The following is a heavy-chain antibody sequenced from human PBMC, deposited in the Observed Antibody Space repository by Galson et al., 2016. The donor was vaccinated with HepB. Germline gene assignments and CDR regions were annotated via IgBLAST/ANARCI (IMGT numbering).Heavy chain of an antibody. CDR2: IRNKANSYIT. J-gene: IGHJ5*01. CDR3: IRVNIVPDHRYFDF. D-gene: IGHD2/OR15-2a*01. CDR1: GFTFSDHY. V-gene: IGHV3-72*01. Sequence: SLRLSCAASGFTFSDHYMDWVRQAPGKGLEWVGRIRNKANSYITEYAASVRGRFTISRDDSKNSLFLQMGSLETDDTAVYYCIRVNIVPDHRYFDFWGQGTLVTVSS.